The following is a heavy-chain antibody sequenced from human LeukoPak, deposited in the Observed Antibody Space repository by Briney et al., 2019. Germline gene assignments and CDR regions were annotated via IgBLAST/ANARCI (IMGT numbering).Heavy chain of an antibody. Sequence: PGGSLRLSCAASGFTFSSYEMNWVRQAPGKGLEWDSYISSSGSTIYYADSVKGRFTISRDNAKNSLYLQMNSLRAEDTAVYYCARGTFLAASDFDYWGQGTLVTVSS. D-gene: IGHD2-15*01. J-gene: IGHJ4*02. CDR1: GFTFSSYE. V-gene: IGHV3-48*03. CDR2: ISSSGSTI. CDR3: ARGTFLAASDFDY.